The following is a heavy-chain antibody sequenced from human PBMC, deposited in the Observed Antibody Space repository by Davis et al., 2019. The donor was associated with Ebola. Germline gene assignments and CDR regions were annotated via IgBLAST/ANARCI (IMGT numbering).Heavy chain of an antibody. CDR1: GFTFSGYW. Sequence: HTGGSLRLSCAASGFTFSGYWMHWVRQAPGKGLVWFSRINSDGSSTSYADSVKGRFTISRDNAKNTLYLQMNSLRAEDTAVYYCASEYGSSNYYYYYGMDVWGQGTTVTVSS. CDR3: ASEYGSSNYYYYYGMDV. J-gene: IGHJ6*02. V-gene: IGHV3-74*01. CDR2: INSDGSST. D-gene: IGHD6-6*01.